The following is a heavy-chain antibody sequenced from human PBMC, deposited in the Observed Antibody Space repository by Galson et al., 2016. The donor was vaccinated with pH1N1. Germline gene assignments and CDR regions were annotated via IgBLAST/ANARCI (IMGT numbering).Heavy chain of an antibody. CDR3: ASVWRRVVFDF. D-gene: IGHD2-15*01. V-gene: IGHV1-2*02. J-gene: IGHJ4*02. CDR2: IAPDSGAT. CDR1: GYSFNVYY. Sequence: SVKVSCKASGYSFNVYYMHWVRQAPGQGLEWMGWIAPDSGATSYAQKFQGRVTMTRDTSINRVYMELSRLRSDDTAIYYCASVWRRVVFDFWGQGTLVTVS.